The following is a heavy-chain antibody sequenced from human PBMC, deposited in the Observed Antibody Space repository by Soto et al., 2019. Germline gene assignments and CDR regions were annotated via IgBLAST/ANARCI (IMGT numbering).Heavy chain of an antibody. CDR3: ARTGEYYDSSGYYYVH. D-gene: IGHD3-22*01. CDR2: INPNSGGT. CDR1: GYTFTGYY. V-gene: IGHV1-2*02. Sequence: ASVKVSCKASGYTFTGYYMHWVRQAPGRGLEWMGWINPNSGGTNYAQKSQGRVTMTRDTSISTAYMELSRLRSDDTAVYYCARTGEYYDSSGYYYVHWGQGTLVTVSS. J-gene: IGHJ4*02.